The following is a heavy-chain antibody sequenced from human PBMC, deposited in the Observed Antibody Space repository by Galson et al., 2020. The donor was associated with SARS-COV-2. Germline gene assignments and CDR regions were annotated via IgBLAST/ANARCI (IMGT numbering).Heavy chain of an antibody. CDR2: ISGSGGST. Sequence: GGSLRLSCAASGFTFSSYAMSWVRQAPGKGLEWVSAISGSGGSTYYADSVKGRFTISRDNSKNTLYLQMNSLRAEDTAVYYCAKVSRPPLGRRGVTCFDYWGQGTLVTVSS. V-gene: IGHV3-23*01. J-gene: IGHJ4*02. CDR3: AKVSRPPLGRRGVTCFDY. CDR1: GFTFSSYA. D-gene: IGHD3-10*01.